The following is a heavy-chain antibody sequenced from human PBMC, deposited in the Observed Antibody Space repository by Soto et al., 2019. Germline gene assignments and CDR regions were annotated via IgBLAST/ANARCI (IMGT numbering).Heavy chain of an antibody. D-gene: IGHD1-20*01. J-gene: IGHJ6*02. CDR2: IKSKTDGGTT. CDR1: GFTFSNAW. CDR3: TTDIEITGTVYYYYGMDV. Sequence: GESLKISCAASGFTFSNAWMSWVRQAPGKGLEWVGRIKSKTDGGTTDYAAPVKGRFTISRDDSKNTLYLQMNSLKTEDTAVYYCTTDIEITGTVYYYYGMDVWGQGTTVTVSS. V-gene: IGHV3-15*01.